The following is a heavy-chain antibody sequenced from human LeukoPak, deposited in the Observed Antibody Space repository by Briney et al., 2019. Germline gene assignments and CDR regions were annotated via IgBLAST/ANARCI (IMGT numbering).Heavy chain of an antibody. CDR2: INHSGST. J-gene: IGHJ2*01. CDR3: ARHQGVVDL. Sequence: SETLSLTCAVSGGSITSSGYYWAWIRQFPGKGLEWIGEINHSGSTNNNPSLKSRVAISVDTSKNQFSLKLSSVTAADTAVYYCARHQGVVDLWGRGSLVTVSS. V-gene: IGHV4-39*01. D-gene: IGHD3-3*01. CDR1: GGSITSSGYY.